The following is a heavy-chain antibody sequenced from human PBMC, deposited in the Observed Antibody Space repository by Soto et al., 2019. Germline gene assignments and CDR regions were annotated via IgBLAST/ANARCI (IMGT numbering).Heavy chain of an antibody. V-gene: IGHV4-34*01. D-gene: IGHD3-22*01. CDR1: GGSFSGYY. CDR2: INHSGST. J-gene: IGHJ6*02. CDR3: ARGSPISSGYYYGNYYYYGMDV. Sequence: PSETLSLTCAVYGGSFSGYYWSWIRQPPGKGLEWIGEINHSGSTNYNPSLKSRVTISVDTSKNQFSLKLSSVTAADTAVYYCARGSPISSGYYYGNYYYYGMDVWGQGTTVTVSS.